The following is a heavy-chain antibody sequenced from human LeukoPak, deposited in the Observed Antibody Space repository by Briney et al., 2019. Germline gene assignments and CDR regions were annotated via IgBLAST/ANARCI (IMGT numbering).Heavy chain of an antibody. D-gene: IGHD3-22*01. V-gene: IGHV4-30-4*01. CDR2: VYYSGST. J-gene: IGHJ4*02. CDR3: ARGDRDFTYYYDSSGYYYYPAHFDY. Sequence: SETLSLTCTVSGGSISSGDYYWSWIRQPPGKGLEWIGYVYYSGSTYYNPSLKSRVTISVDTSKNQFSLKLSSVTAADTAVYYCARGDRDFTYYYDSSGYYYYPAHFDYWGQGTLVTVSS. CDR1: GGSISSGDYY.